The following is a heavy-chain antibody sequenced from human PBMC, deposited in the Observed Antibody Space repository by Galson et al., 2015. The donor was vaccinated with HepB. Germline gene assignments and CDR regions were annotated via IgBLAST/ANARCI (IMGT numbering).Heavy chain of an antibody. D-gene: IGHD2-8*01. Sequence: SETLSLTCTVSRGSISSYYWSWIRQPPGKGLEWIGYIYYTGSTNYNPSLKSRVTISVDTSKNQFSLKLSSVSAADTAVYYCARVMGLDYYRYALDVWGQGATVTVSS. J-gene: IGHJ6*02. CDR1: RGSISSYY. V-gene: IGHV4-59*01. CDR3: ARVMGLDYYRYALDV. CDR2: IYYTGST.